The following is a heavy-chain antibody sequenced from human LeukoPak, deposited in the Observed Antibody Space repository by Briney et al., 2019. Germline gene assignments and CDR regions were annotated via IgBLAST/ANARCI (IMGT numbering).Heavy chain of an antibody. Sequence: ASVTVSCEASGYSFTANYMHWVRQAPGQGLEWMGCINPNSGTTNYAQNFQGRVTMTRDTSIRTAYMELSRLSSDDTAVYYCARGRDYYDKSGLDYWGQGTLVTVSS. CDR2: INPNSGTT. J-gene: IGHJ4*02. V-gene: IGHV1-2*02. CDR1: GYSFTANY. D-gene: IGHD3-22*01. CDR3: ARGRDYYDKSGLDY.